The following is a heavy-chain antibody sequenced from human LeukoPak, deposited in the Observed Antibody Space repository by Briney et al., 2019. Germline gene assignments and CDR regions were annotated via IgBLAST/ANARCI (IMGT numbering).Heavy chain of an antibody. V-gene: IGHV4-59*12. J-gene: IGHJ3*02. CDR2: IYYSGST. D-gene: IGHD3-10*01. CDR3: AGVWFGELENDAFDI. Sequence: SETLSLTCTVSGGSISSYYWSWIRQPPGKGLEWIGYIYYSGSTNYNPSLKSRVTMSVDTSKNQYSLKLSSVTAADTAVYYCAGVWFGELENDAFDIWGQGTMVTVSS. CDR1: GGSISSYY.